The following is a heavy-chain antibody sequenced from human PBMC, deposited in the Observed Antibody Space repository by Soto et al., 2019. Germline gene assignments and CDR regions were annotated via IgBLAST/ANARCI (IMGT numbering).Heavy chain of an antibody. Sequence: GGSLRLSCAASGFTFSSYAMSWVRQAPGKGLEWISAISGSGGSTYYADSVKGRFTISRDNSKNTLYLQMNSLRAEDTAVYYCAKKHLGGSEKPNDMYYFDSWGQGTLVTVSS. J-gene: IGHJ4*02. D-gene: IGHD1-1*01. V-gene: IGHV3-23*01. CDR3: AKKHLGGSEKPNDMYYFDS. CDR1: GFTFSSYA. CDR2: ISGSGGST.